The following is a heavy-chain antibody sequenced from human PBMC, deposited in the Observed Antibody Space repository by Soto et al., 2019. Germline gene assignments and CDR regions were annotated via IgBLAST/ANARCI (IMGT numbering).Heavy chain of an antibody. V-gene: IGHV3-21*01. J-gene: IGHJ4*02. Sequence: PGGSLRLSCAASGFTFTRYSMNWVRQAPGKGLEWVSSISSTTNYIYYADSMKGRFTVSRDNAKNSVYLEMNSLSAEDTAVYYCARESEDLTSNFDYWGQGSLVTVSS. CDR2: ISSTTNYI. CDR1: GFTFTRYS. CDR3: ARESEDLTSNFDY.